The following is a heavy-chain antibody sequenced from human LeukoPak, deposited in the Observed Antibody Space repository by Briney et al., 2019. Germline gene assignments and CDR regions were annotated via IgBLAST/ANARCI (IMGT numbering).Heavy chain of an antibody. CDR1: GDSISGFY. D-gene: IGHD3-22*01. CDR2: IYYSGST. J-gene: IGHJ4*02. Sequence: SETLSLTCTVSGDSISGFYWGWIRQPPGKGLEWIGYIYYSGSTNYNPSLKSRVTISVDTSKSQFSLKLTSVTAADTAVYYCARRRYTSGYLDYWGQGTLVAVSS. V-gene: IGHV4-59*08. CDR3: ARRRYTSGYLDY.